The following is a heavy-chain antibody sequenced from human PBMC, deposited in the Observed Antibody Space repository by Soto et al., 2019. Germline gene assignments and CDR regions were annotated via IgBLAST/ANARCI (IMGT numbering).Heavy chain of an antibody. V-gene: IGHV3-21*01. CDR3: ARDTGYCPNGGCYIAFDI. CDR1: GFTFSSYS. J-gene: IGHJ3*02. Sequence: EVQLVESGGGLVKPGGSLRLSCAASGFTFSSYSMNWVRQAPGKGLEWVSSISSSSSYIYYADSVKGRFTISRDNAKNSMYLQMKRLRAKDTAVDYCARDTGYCPNGGCYIAFDIWGQGTMVTVSS. CDR2: ISSSSSYI. D-gene: IGHD2-8*01.